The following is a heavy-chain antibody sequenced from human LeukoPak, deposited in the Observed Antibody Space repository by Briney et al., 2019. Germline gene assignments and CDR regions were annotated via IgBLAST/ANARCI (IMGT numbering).Heavy chain of an antibody. D-gene: IGHD3-9*01. J-gene: IGHJ4*02. V-gene: IGHV1-18*01. CDR3: ARDLNYVTLGYDILADIGYYFDY. Sequence: APVKVSCKPSGYTFTTYGISWVRQAPGQGLQWLGWISPHNGNTEYAQDLKGRVTMTTDTSTSTAYLELRSLRSDDTAIYYCARDLNYVTLGYDILADIGYYFDYWGQGSLVTVSS. CDR1: GYTFTTYG. CDR2: ISPHNGNT.